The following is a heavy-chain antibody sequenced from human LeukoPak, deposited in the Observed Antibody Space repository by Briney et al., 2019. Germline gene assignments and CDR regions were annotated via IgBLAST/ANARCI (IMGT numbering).Heavy chain of an antibody. D-gene: IGHD3-16*02. CDR1: GYTFTSYD. CDR2: MNPNSGNT. V-gene: IGHV1-8*01. J-gene: IGHJ4*02. CDR3: ARASLSYGPDY. Sequence: ASVKVSCKASGYTFTSYDINWVRQATGQGLEWMGWMNPNSGNTGYAQKFQGRVTMTRNTSISTAYMELSSLRSDDTAVYYCARASLSYGPDYWGQGTLVTVSS.